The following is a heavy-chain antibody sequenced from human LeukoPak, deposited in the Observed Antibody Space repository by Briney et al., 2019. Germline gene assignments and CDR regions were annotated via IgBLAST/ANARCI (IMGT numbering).Heavy chain of an antibody. Sequence: PSETLSLTCTVSGGSISSSSYYWGWIRQPPGRGLEWIGSIYYSGNTYSNPSLKSRVTMSLDTSKNQFSLKLSSVTAADTAIYYCARDDGDYAYYFDSWGQGALVTVSS. CDR2: IYYSGNT. D-gene: IGHD4-17*01. CDR3: ARDDGDYAYYFDS. J-gene: IGHJ4*02. V-gene: IGHV4-39*07. CDR1: GGSISSSSYY.